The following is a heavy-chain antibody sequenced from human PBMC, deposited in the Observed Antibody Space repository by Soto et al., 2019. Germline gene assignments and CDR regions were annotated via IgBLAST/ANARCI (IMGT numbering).Heavy chain of an antibody. CDR1: GYTKTIDR. D-gene: IGHD1-7*01. CDR3: ARDAYNWNFESHANYYYYYGMDV. V-gene: IGHV1-18*04. CDR2: ISAYNGNT. J-gene: IGHJ6*02. Sequence: ASLKGYCTGSGYTKTIDRGSWGRKKNEQGLEWMGWISAYNGNTNYAQKLQGRVTMTTDTSTSTAYMELRSLRSDDTAVYYCARDAYNWNFESHANYYYYYGMDVWVQRTTV.